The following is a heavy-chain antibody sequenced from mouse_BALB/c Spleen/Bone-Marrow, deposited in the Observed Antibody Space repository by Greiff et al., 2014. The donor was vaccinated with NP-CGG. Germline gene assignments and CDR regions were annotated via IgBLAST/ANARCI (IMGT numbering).Heavy chain of an antibody. D-gene: IGHD2-4*01. CDR3: NACWNDFFFVY. CDR1: GSNIKDYY. Sequence: EVNVVESGAELVRSGASVKLSCTASGSNIKDYYMHWIKQRPEQGLEWIGWIDPENGDTEYAPKFQGKATMTADTSSNTAYLQLSSLTSEDTAVYYCNACWNDFFFVYWGQGTLVTVSA. V-gene: IGHV14-4*02. CDR2: IDPENGDT. J-gene: IGHJ3*01.